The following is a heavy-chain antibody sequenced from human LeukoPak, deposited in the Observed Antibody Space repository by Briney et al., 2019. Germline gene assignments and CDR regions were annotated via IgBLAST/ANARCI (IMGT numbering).Heavy chain of an antibody. J-gene: IGHJ4*02. D-gene: IGHD1-26*01. CDR2: IYYSGST. CDR3: GRDLGGRSGL. V-gene: IGHV4-39*02. CDR1: GGSISSSSYY. Sequence: SETLSLTCTVSGGSISSSSYYWGWIRQPPGKGLEWIGSIYYSGSTYYNPPLKSRVTISVDTSKNQFSLKLSSVTAADTAVYYCGRDLGGRSGLWGQGTLVTVSS.